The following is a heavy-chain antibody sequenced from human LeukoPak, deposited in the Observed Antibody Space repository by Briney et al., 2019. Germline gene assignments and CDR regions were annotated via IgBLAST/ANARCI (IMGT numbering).Heavy chain of an antibody. CDR2: ISGSGGST. V-gene: IGHV3-23*01. Sequence: GGSLRLSCAASGFTFSSYAMSWVRQAPGKGLEWVSAISGSGGSTYYADSVKGRFTISRDNSKNTLYLQMGSLRAEDTAVYYCAKNRGGTYKYYMDVWGNGTTVTVSS. J-gene: IGHJ6*03. CDR1: GFTFSSYA. CDR3: AKNRGGTYKYYMDV. D-gene: IGHD1-1*01.